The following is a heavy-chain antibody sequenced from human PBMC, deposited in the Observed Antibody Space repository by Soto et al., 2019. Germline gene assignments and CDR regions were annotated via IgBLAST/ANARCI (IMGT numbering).Heavy chain of an antibody. D-gene: IGHD6-6*01. V-gene: IGHV1-2*04. CDR2: INPTRGGT. J-gene: IGHJ3*02. CDR1: GTTLTGYY. Sequence: QVQLVQSGAEVKKPGASVKVSCKAPGTTLTGYYMHWVRQAPGQGLEWRGWINPTRGGTNYAQKFQGWVTMTRDTSISTAYMELSRLRSDDTAVYYCASGGSSSSRDYDAFDIWGQGTMVTVSS. CDR3: ASGGSSSSRDYDAFDI.